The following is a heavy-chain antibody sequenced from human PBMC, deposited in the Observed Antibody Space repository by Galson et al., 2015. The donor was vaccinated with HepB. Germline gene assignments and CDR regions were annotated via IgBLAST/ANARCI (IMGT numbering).Heavy chain of an antibody. CDR2: IHHSGTA. V-gene: IGHV4-34*01. Sequence: ETLSLTCAVYGGSFSGYYWTWLRQPPGKGLEWIGEIHHSGTAHYRPPLKSRVTISVDTSKNQFSLKLRSVTAAETAVYYCARDSGVAVSGAWHHRHHYMDVLGKGTTVTVSS. CDR3: ARDSGVAVSGAWHHRHHYMDV. CDR1: GGSFSGYY. D-gene: IGHD4/OR15-4a*01. J-gene: IGHJ6*03.